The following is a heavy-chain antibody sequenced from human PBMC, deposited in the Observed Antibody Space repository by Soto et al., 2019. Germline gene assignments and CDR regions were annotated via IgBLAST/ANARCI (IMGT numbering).Heavy chain of an antibody. V-gene: IGHV1-69*01. D-gene: IGHD3-10*01. CDR2: IIPIFGTA. Sequence: QVQLVQSGAEVKKPGSSVKVSCKASGGTFSSYAISWVRQAPGQGLEWMGGIIPIFGTANYAQKFQGRVTNTADESTSTAYMELSSLRSEDTAVYYCAREDLVRGAMGGWFDPWGQGTLVTVSS. J-gene: IGHJ5*02. CDR1: GGTFSSYA. CDR3: AREDLVRGAMGGWFDP.